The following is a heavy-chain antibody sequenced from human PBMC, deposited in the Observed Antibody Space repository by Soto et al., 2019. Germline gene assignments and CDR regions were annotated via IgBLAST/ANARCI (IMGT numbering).Heavy chain of an antibody. CDR1: GGSISSSSYY. J-gene: IGHJ6*02. D-gene: IGHD6-19*01. V-gene: IGHV4-39*01. CDR2: IYYSGST. CDR3: AKQYSSGWLAHNYYYYGMDV. Sequence: KPSETLSLTCTVSGGSISSSSYYWGWIRQPPGKGLEWIGSIYYSGSTYYNPSLKSRVTISVDTSKNQFSLKLSSVTAADTAVYYCAKQYSSGWLAHNYYYYGMDVWGQGTTVTVSS.